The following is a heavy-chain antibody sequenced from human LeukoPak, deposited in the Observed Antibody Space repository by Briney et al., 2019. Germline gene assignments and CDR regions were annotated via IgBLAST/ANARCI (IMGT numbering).Heavy chain of an antibody. D-gene: IGHD3-10*01. V-gene: IGHV3-7*01. Sequence: SGGSLRLSCAASGFTFSSYWMSWVRQAPGKGLEWVANIKQDGSEKYYVDSVKGRFAISRDNAKNSLYLQMNSLRAEDTAVYYCARALVRGVITQNFDYWGQGTLVTVSS. J-gene: IGHJ4*02. CDR1: GFTFSSYW. CDR3: ARALVRGVITQNFDY. CDR2: IKQDGSEK.